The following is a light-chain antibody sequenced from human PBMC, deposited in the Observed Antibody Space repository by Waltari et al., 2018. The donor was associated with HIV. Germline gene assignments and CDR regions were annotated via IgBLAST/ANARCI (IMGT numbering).Light chain of an antibody. V-gene: IGKV4-1*01. CDR1: QSVLYSSNNKNY. CDR2: WAS. Sequence: DIVMTQSPESLAVSLGERAPIHCKSSQSVLYSSNNKNYLAWYQQKPGQPPKLLIYWASTRESGVPDRFSGSGSGTDFTLTISSLQTEDVAVYYCQQYYSNSYTFGQGTKLEIK. CDR3: QQYYSNSYT. J-gene: IGKJ2*01.